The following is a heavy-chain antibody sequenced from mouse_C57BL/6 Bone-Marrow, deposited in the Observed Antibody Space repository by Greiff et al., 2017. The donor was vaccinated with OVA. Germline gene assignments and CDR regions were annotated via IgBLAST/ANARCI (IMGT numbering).Heavy chain of an antibody. CDR3: TRRAYYGSRAPLYAMDY. Sequence: VQLQQSGAELVRPGASVTLSCKASGYTFTDYEMHWVKQTPVHGLEWIGAIDPETGGTAYNQKFKGKAILTADKSSSTAYMELRSLTSEDSAVYYCTRRAYYGSRAPLYAMDYWGQGTSVTVSS. J-gene: IGHJ4*01. CDR2: IDPETGGT. D-gene: IGHD1-1*01. V-gene: IGHV1-15*01. CDR1: GYTFTDYE.